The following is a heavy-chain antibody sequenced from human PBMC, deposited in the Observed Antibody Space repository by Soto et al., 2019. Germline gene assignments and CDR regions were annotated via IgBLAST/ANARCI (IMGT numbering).Heavy chain of an antibody. CDR2: ISSSGTTI. CDR3: ARVPYNYGPDRGRD. D-gene: IGHD5-18*01. V-gene: IGHV3-11*01. CDR1: GFTFSDFY. J-gene: IGHJ4*02. Sequence: GGSLRLSCTASGFTFSDFYMSWIRQAPGKGLEWVSYISSSGTTIYYADSVKGRFTISRDNAKNSLYLQMNSLRADDTAVYYCARVPYNYGPDRGRDWGQGTLVTVSS.